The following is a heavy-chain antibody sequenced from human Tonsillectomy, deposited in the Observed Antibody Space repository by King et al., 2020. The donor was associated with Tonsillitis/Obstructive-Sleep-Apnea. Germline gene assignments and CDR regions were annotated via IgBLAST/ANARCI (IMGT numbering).Heavy chain of an antibody. CDR3: ARGDYGDYFSYFDY. CDR1: GFILSSYW. D-gene: IGHD4-17*01. Sequence: VQLVESGGGLVQPGGSLRLSCAASGFILSSYWMSWVRQAPGKGLEWVANIKQDGSEKYYVDSLKGRFIISRDNAKNSLYLQMNSLRAEDTAVYYCARGDYGDYFSYFDYWGQGTLVTVSS. V-gene: IGHV3-7*01. CDR2: IKQDGSEK. J-gene: IGHJ4*02.